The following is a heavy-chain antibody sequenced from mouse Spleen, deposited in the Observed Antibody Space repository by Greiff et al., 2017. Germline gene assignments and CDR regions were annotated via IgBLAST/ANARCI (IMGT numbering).Heavy chain of an antibody. J-gene: IGHJ2*01. CDR2: IYPGSGST. CDR3: ARELIYYDSFDY. V-gene: IGHV1-55*01. CDR1: GYTFTSYW. D-gene: IGHD2-4*01. Sequence: QVQLQQPGAELVKPGASVKMSCKASGYTFTSYWITWVKQRPGQGLEWIGDIYPGSGSTNYNEKFKSKATLTVDTSSSTAYMQLSSLTSEDSAVYYCARELIYYDSFDYWGQGTTLTVSS.